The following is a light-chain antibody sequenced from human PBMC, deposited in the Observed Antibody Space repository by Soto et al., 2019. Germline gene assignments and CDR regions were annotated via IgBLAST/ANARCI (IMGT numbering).Light chain of an antibody. CDR2: WAS. CDR1: QSVLYTSMNKNY. V-gene: IGKV4-1*01. J-gene: IGKJ3*01. CDR3: QQYYSTPLT. Sequence: DIVMTQSPDSLAVSLGERATINCKSSQSVLYTSMNKNYLAWYQQKPGQPPKLLIYWASTRESGVPDRFSGSGSGTDFTLTSSSLQAEDVAVYYCQQYYSTPLTFGPGTKVDI.